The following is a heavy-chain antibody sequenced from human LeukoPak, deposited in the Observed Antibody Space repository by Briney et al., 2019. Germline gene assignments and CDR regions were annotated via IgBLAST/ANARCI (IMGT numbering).Heavy chain of an antibody. CDR3: SRESGPFCPFGY. Sequence: SETLSLTCGVSGGSISGTNWWSWVRQPPGQGLEWIGEISLAGQTNFNPSLNGRVTMSLDKSSNQLSLHLTSVTAAGTATYFCSRESGPFCPFGYWGQGTLVIVSS. V-gene: IGHV4/OR15-8*02. J-gene: IGHJ4*02. D-gene: IGHD1-26*01. CDR1: GGSISGTNW. CDR2: ISLAGQT.